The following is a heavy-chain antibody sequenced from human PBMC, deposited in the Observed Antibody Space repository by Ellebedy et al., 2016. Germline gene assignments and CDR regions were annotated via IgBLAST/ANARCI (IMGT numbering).Heavy chain of an antibody. CDR3: ARDLGASDAFDI. J-gene: IGHJ3*02. Sequence: GESLKISXAASGFTFSSYAMHWVRQAPGKGLEWVAVISYDGSNKYYADSVKGRFTISRDNSKNTLYLQMNSLRAEDTAVYYCARDLGASDAFDIWGQGTMVTVSS. D-gene: IGHD1-26*01. V-gene: IGHV3-30-3*01. CDR1: GFTFSSYA. CDR2: ISYDGSNK.